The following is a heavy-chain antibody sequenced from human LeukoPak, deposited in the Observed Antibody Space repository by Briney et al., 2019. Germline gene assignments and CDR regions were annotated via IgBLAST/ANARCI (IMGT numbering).Heavy chain of an antibody. Sequence: PSETLSLTCTVSSGSFSSTSYYWGWVRQPPGKGLEWIGSIYYSGIAYYNPSLKSRLTISVDTSKNQFSLKLNSVTAPDTAVYYCARHGPAWDWFDPWGQGSLVTVSS. V-gene: IGHV4-39*01. CDR3: ARHGPAWDWFDP. CDR2: IYYSGIA. CDR1: SGSFSSTSYY. J-gene: IGHJ5*02.